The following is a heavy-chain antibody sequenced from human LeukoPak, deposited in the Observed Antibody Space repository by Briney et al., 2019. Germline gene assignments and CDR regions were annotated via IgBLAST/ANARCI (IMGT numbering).Heavy chain of an antibody. CDR1: GYTFTSYA. CDR2: INAGNGNT. Sequence: ASVKVSCKASGYTFTSYAMHWVRQAPGQRLEWMGWINAGNGNTKYSQKFQGRVTITRDTSTSTAYMELRSLRSDDTAVYYCARAHRYSYGSFDYWGQRTLVTVSS. D-gene: IGHD5-18*01. V-gene: IGHV1-3*01. J-gene: IGHJ4*02. CDR3: ARAHRYSYGSFDY.